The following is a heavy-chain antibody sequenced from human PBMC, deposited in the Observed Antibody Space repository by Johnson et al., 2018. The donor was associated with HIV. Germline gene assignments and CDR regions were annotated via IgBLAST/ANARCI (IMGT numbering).Heavy chain of an antibody. CDR2: ISWNSGSI. D-gene: IGHD6-13*01. V-gene: IGHV3-9*01. CDR1: GFTFDDYA. J-gene: IGHJ3*02. Sequence: QLVESGGGLVQPGRSLRLSCAASGFTFDDYAMHWVRQAPGKGLEWVSGISWNSGSIGYADSVKGRFTISRDNAKNSLYLQMNSLRAEDAAVYYCARGGYSTILDAFDIWGQGTMVTVSS. CDR3: ARGGYSTILDAFDI.